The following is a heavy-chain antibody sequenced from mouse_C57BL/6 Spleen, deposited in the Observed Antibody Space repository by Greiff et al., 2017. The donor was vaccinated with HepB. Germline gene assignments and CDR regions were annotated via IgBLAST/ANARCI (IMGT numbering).Heavy chain of an antibody. Sequence: QVQLQQSGAELMKPGASVKLSCKATGYTFTGYWIEWVKQRPGHGLEWIGEILPGSGSTNYNEKFKGKATFTADTSSNTAYMQLSSLTTEDSAIYYCARRIHYYGSRNYAMDYWGQGTSVTVSS. CDR1: GYTFTGYW. V-gene: IGHV1-9*01. J-gene: IGHJ4*01. CDR2: ILPGSGST. D-gene: IGHD1-1*01. CDR3: ARRIHYYGSRNYAMDY.